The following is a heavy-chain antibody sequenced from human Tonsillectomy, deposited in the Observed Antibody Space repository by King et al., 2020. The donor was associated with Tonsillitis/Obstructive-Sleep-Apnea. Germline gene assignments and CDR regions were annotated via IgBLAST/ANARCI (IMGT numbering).Heavy chain of an antibody. CDR2: INHSGST. V-gene: IGHV4-34*01. D-gene: IGHD3-22*01. Sequence: VQLQQWGAGLLKPSETLSLTCAVYGGSFSGYYWSWIRQPPGKGLEWIGEINHSGSTNYNPSLKSRVTISVDTSKNQFSLKLSSVTAADTAVYYCARYDSSGYSTAVDYWGQGTLVTVSS. J-gene: IGHJ4*02. CDR3: ARYDSSGYSTAVDY. CDR1: GGSFSGYY.